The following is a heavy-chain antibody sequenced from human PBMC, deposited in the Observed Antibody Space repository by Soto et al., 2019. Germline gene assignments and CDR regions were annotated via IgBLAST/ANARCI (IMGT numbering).Heavy chain of an antibody. Sequence: GGSLRLSCAASGFTFGSYSMNWVRQAPGKGLEWVSSISSSSSYIYYADSLKGRFTISRDNAKNSLYLQMNSLRAEDTAVYYCARSPVAAANGEFDYWGQGTPVTVSS. CDR1: GFTFGSYS. V-gene: IGHV3-21*01. D-gene: IGHD2-2*01. J-gene: IGHJ4*02. CDR2: ISSSSSYI. CDR3: ARSPVAAANGEFDY.